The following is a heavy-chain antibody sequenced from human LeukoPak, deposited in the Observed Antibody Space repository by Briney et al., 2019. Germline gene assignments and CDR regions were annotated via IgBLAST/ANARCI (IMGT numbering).Heavy chain of an antibody. CDR3: ATSSVWGGAFNI. J-gene: IGHJ3*02. CDR2: INGDGSTT. CDR1: GFTFSRYW. Sequence: GGSLRLSCAASGFTFSRYWMHWVRQAPGKGLVWVSRINGDGSTTNYAGSVKGRFTISRDNAKNTLYLQMSSLRAEDTAVYYCATSSVWGGAFNIWGQGTMVTVSS. V-gene: IGHV3-74*01. D-gene: IGHD3-16*01.